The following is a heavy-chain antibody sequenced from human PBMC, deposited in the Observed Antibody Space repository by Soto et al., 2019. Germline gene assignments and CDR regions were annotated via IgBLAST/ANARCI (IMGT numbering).Heavy chain of an antibody. D-gene: IGHD3-16*01. CDR2: INPNSGGT. J-gene: IGHJ4*02. CDR3: ARRGIQGPIDY. V-gene: IGHV1-2*04. CDR1: GYTFTGYY. Sequence: EASVKVSCKASGYTFTGYYMHWVRQAPGQGLEWMGWINPNSGGTNYAQKFQGWVTMTRDTSISTAYMELTSVTAVDTAVYYCARRGIQGPIDYWGQGTLVTVSS.